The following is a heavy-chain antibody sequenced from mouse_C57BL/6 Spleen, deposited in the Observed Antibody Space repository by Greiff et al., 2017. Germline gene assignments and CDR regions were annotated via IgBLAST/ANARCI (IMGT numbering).Heavy chain of an antibody. J-gene: IGHJ4*01. CDR1: GYVFSSYW. Sequence: QVQLKESGAELVKPGASVKISCKASGYVFSSYWMNWVKQRPGKGLEWIGQIYPGDGDTNYNGKFKGKATLTADKSSSTAYMQLSSLTSEDSAVYFCARGGCDYGVAMDYWGQGTSGTVSS. V-gene: IGHV1-80*01. CDR3: ARGGCDYGVAMDY. D-gene: IGHD2-4*01. CDR2: IYPGDGDT.